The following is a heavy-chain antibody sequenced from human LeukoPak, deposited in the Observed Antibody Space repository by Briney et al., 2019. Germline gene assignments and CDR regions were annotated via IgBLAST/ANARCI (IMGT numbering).Heavy chain of an antibody. D-gene: IGHD2-15*01. Sequence: GESLKISCEGSGYRFTSSWIGWERQVPGKGLEWVGIIYPGDSDIRYSPSFQGQVTISADKSITTAYLQWSSLKASDTAIYYCARGLYCSGGSCRFDYWGQGTLVTVSS. CDR2: IYPGDSDI. J-gene: IGHJ4*02. CDR1: GYRFTSSW. V-gene: IGHV5-51*01. CDR3: ARGLYCSGGSCRFDY.